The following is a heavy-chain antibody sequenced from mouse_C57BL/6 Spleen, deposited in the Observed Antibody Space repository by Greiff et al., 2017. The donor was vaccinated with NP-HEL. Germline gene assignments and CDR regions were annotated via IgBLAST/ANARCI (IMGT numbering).Heavy chain of an antibody. CDR3: ARAYYSNLYAMDY. Sequence: VQLQQPGAELVRPGTSVPLSCTASGYTFTSYWMHWVKQRPGQGLEWIGVIDPSDSYTNYNQKFKGKATLTVDTSSSTAYMQLSSLTSEDSAVYYCARAYYSNLYAMDYWGQGTSVTVSS. D-gene: IGHD2-5*01. V-gene: IGHV1-59*01. CDR2: IDPSDSYT. CDR1: GYTFTSYW. J-gene: IGHJ4*01.